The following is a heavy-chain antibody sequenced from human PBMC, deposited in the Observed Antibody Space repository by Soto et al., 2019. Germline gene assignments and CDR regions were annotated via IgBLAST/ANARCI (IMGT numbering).Heavy chain of an antibody. CDR1: GFTFSSYG. V-gene: IGHV3-33*01. CDR2: IWYDGSNK. J-gene: IGHJ4*02. D-gene: IGHD6-19*01. CDR3: AREGSRGWRFDY. Sequence: QVQLVESGGGVVQPGRSLRLSCAASGFTFSSYGMHWVRQAPGKGLEWVAVIWYDGSNKYYADSVKGRFTISRDNSKNTLYLQMSSLRAEDTAVYCCAREGSRGWRFDYWGQGTLVTVSS.